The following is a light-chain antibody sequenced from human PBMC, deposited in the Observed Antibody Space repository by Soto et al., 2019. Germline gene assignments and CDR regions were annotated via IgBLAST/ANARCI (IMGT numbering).Light chain of an antibody. CDR3: QPRSNWPPDYT. J-gene: IGKJ2*01. CDR2: DAS. Sequence: EIVLTQSPATLSLSPGERATLSCRASQSVSSYLAWYQQKPGQAPRLLIYDASNRATGIPARFSGSGSGTGFTLTISSLEPEDFAVYYCQPRSNWPPDYTFGQGTKVEIK. V-gene: IGKV3-11*01. CDR1: QSVSSY.